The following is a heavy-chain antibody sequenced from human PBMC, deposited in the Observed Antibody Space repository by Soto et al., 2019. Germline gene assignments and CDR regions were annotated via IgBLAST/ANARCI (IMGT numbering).Heavy chain of an antibody. CDR1: GFTFSSYS. Sequence: EVQLVESGGGLVKPGGSLRLSCAASGFTFSSYSMNWVRQAQGKGLEWVSSISSSSSYIYYADSVKGRFTISRDNAKKSLYLQMNSLRAEDTAVYYCARGEGAGPGSYYSRFDYWGQGTLVTVSS. J-gene: IGHJ4*02. CDR3: ARGEGAGPGSYYSRFDY. V-gene: IGHV3-21*01. D-gene: IGHD3-10*01. CDR2: ISSSSSYI.